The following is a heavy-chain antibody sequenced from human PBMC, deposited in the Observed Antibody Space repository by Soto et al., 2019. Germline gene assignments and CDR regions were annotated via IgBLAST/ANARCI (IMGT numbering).Heavy chain of an antibody. CDR1: GFTFSSYW. V-gene: IGHV3-74*01. Sequence: EVQLVESGGGLVQPGGSLRLSCAASGFTFSSYWMHWVRQAPGKGLVWVSRVNGDGSSTSYADSVKGRFTISRDNXKHTLYLQMNSLRVEDTAVYYCARGGPYSSSEVDYWGQGTLVTVSS. CDR3: ARGGPYSSSEVDY. CDR2: VNGDGSST. J-gene: IGHJ4*02. D-gene: IGHD6-6*01.